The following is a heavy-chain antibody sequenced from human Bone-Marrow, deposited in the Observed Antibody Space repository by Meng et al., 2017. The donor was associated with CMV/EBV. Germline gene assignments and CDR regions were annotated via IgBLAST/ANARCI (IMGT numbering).Heavy chain of an antibody. CDR3: ARAVAGGSPYIHIDCYGMDV. D-gene: IGHD2-15*01. V-gene: IGHV3-21*01. J-gene: IGHJ6*02. Sequence: GESLKISCAASGFTFSNYSMNWVRQAPGKGLEWVSSISSSSSYIYYADSVKGRFTISKDNAKNSLFLQMNSLRAEDTAVYYCARAVAGGSPYIHIDCYGMDVWGQGTTVTV. CDR2: ISSSSSYI. CDR1: GFTFSNYS.